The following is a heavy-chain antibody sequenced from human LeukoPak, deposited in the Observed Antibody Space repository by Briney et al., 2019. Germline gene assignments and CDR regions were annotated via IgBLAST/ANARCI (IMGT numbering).Heavy chain of an antibody. J-gene: IGHJ1*01. Sequence: GGFLRLSCAASGFTVSSNYMSWVRQAPGKGLEWASVIYSGGSTYYAGSVKGRFTISRDNSKNTLYLQMNSLRAEDTAVYYCATKGPYYYGSGLNFQHWGQGTLVTVSS. CDR1: GFTVSSNY. CDR3: ATKGPYYYGSGLNFQH. CDR2: IYSGGST. V-gene: IGHV3-66*01. D-gene: IGHD3-10*01.